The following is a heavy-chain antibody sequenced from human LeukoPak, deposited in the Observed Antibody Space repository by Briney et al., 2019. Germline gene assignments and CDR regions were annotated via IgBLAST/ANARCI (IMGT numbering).Heavy chain of an antibody. CDR1: GGSFSGYY. V-gene: IGHV4-34*01. J-gene: IGHJ6*02. CDR3: ARNFWSGYPTRHYYYGMDV. D-gene: IGHD3-3*01. Sequence: SETLSLTCAVYGGSFSGYYWSWIRQPPGKGLEWIGEINHSGSTNYNPSLKSRVTISVDTSKNQFSLKLSSVTAADTAVYYCARNFWSGYPTRHYYYGMDVWGQGTTVTVSS. CDR2: INHSGST.